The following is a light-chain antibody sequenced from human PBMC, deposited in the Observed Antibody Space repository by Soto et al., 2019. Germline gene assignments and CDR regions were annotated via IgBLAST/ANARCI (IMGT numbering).Light chain of an antibody. CDR1: HSVSSR. V-gene: IGKV3-15*01. Sequence: EIVMTQSPATLSVSPGERATLSCRASHSVSSRLAWYQQKPGQAPRLLIYGASTRATGLPARFSGSGSETEFTLTISSLQSEDFAVYYCQHYTNWPLTFGGGNKVEIK. J-gene: IGKJ4*01. CDR3: QHYTNWPLT. CDR2: GAS.